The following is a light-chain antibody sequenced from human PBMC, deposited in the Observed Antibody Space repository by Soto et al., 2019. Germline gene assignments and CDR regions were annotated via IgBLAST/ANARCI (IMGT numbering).Light chain of an antibody. V-gene: IGKV1-5*03. CDR2: DGS. CDR3: QQYQTYSRT. CDR1: QSINTW. J-gene: IGKJ1*01. Sequence: DIQMTQSPSTLSASVGDRITITCRASQSINTWLAWYQQNLGEAPKLLIYDGSTLARGVPSRFSGSGSGTEFTLTISRLQPDDFATFYCQQYQTYSRTFGQGTKVEVK.